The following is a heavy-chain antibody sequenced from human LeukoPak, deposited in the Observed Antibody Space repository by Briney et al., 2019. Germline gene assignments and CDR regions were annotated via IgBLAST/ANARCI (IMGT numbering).Heavy chain of an antibody. CDR1: GYSFTSYW. Sequence: GESLKISCKGSGYSFTSYWIGWVRQMPGKGLGWMGIIYPGDSDTRYSPSFQGQVTISADKSISTAYLQWSSLKASDTAMYYCASPHFYGSGSYYKDYWGQGTLVTVSS. D-gene: IGHD3-10*01. J-gene: IGHJ4*02. CDR3: ASPHFYGSGSYYKDY. CDR2: IYPGDSDT. V-gene: IGHV5-51*01.